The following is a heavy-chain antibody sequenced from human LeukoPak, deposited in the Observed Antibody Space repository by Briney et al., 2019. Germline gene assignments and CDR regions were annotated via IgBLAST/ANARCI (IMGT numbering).Heavy chain of an antibody. CDR2: ISGSGDTT. CDR3: ARDHRRSGSYYLPRNWFDP. J-gene: IGHJ5*02. CDR1: GFTFRNYG. V-gene: IGHV3-23*01. Sequence: PGGSLRLSCAASGFTFRNYGMIWVRQAPGKGVEWVSGISGSGDTTNYADSVKGRFTISRDNSKNTLYVQMTSLRAEDTAVYYCARDHRRSGSYYLPRNWFDPWGQGTLVTVSS. D-gene: IGHD3-10*01.